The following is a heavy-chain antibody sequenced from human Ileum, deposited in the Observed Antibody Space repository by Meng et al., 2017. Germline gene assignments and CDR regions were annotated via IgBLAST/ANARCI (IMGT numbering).Heavy chain of an antibody. V-gene: IGHV4-34*01. CDR3: ASARYDN. J-gene: IGHJ4*02. Sequence: QVQLQQWGAGLLKPSETLSLTCVVYGGSFSANYWTWLRQPPGKGLEWIGEINHNGNTNYKPSLKSRVTISVDTSKKQFSLRLTSVTAADTAVYYCASARYDNWGQGTLVTVSS. CDR1: GGSFSANY. CDR2: INHNGNT.